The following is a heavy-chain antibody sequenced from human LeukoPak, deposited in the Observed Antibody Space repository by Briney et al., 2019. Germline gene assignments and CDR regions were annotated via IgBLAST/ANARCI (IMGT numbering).Heavy chain of an antibody. CDR1: GLTLSDYY. CDR3: ARDYGSGSYLENGFDP. Sequence: GGSLTLSCALSGLTLSDYYMSWVRQPAGKGREWDSYISSSSSYTNYADSVKGRFTISRDNAKNSLYLQMNSLRAEDTAVYYCARDYGSGSYLENGFDPWGQGTLVTVSS. CDR2: ISSSSSYT. D-gene: IGHD3-10*01. J-gene: IGHJ5*02. V-gene: IGHV3-11*06.